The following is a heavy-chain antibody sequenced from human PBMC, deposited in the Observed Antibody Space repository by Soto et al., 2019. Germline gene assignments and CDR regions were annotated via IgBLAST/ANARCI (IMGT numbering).Heavy chain of an antibody. V-gene: IGHV4-4*02. J-gene: IGHJ5*02. CDR1: GGSISSSNW. CDR2: IYHSGST. D-gene: IGHD4-17*01. CDR3: ARYYLDYGGNVNWFDP. Sequence: QVQLQESGPGLVKPSGTLSLTCAVSGGSISSSNWWSWVRQPPGKGLEWIGEIYHSGSTNYNPSLQRRVPISVDKSKNQFSVNLRSVTAADTAVYYCARYYLDYGGNVNWFDPWGQGTLVTVSS.